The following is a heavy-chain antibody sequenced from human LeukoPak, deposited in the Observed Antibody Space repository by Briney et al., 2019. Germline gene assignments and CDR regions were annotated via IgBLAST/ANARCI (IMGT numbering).Heavy chain of an antibody. V-gene: IGHV4-30-4*07. CDR2: IYYSEST. J-gene: IGHJ4*02. Sequence: SQTLSLTCAVSGGSISSGGYSWSWIRQPPGKGLEWIGYIYYSESTQYNPSLKSRVTISLDTSKNQFSLKLSSVTAADTAVYYCARLGYSYGAFDYWGPGTLVTVSS. CDR1: GGSISSGGYS. CDR3: ARLGYSYGAFDY. D-gene: IGHD5-18*01.